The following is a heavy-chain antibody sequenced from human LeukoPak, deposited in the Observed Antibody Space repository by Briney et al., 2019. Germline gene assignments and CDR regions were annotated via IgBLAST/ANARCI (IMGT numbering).Heavy chain of an antibody. CDR3: ARDVRAILTGYFFDY. Sequence: GGSLRLSCAASGFTFSNYGMTWVRQAPGKGLEWVLGISGSGGTTYDADSVKGRFTISRDNSKNTLYLQMNSLRAEDTAVYYCARDVRAILTGYFFDYWGQGTLVTVSS. J-gene: IGHJ4*02. CDR2: ISGSGGTT. D-gene: IGHD3-9*01. V-gene: IGHV3-23*01. CDR1: GFTFSNYG.